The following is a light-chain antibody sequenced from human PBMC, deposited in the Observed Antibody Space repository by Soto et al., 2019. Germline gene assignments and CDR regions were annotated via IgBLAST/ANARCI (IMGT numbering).Light chain of an antibody. V-gene: IGKV3-20*01. Sequence: EIVLTQSPGTLSLSPGERATLSCRASQSVSSSYLAWYQQKPGQAPRLLIYGPSSRATGIPERFSGSGSGTDFTLTISRLEPEDFAVYYCQQYHNWPAFGQGTKV. CDR1: QSVSSSY. CDR2: GPS. J-gene: IGKJ1*01. CDR3: QQYHNWPA.